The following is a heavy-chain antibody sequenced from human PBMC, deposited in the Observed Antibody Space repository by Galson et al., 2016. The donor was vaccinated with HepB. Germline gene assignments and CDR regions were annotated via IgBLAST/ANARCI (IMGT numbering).Heavy chain of an antibody. CDR1: GFTFTTYS. V-gene: IGHV3-21*06. CDR3: ARLGAGAMPTNFERDYYYGMDF. CDR2: ISSRSSYI. D-gene: IGHD5-24*01. J-gene: IGHJ6*02. Sequence: SLRLSCAVSGFTFTTYSMSWVRQVPGKGLEWVSSISSRSSYIYYADSVKGRFTLSRDKARNSLYLEINSLRAEDTALYYCARLGAGAMPTNFERDYYYGMDFWGQGTTVTVSS.